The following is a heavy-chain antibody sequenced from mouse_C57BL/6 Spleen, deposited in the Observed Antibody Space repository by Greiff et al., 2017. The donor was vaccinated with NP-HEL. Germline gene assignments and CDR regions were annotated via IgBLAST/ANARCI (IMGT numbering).Heavy chain of an antibody. CDR2: IYPGSGST. D-gene: IGHD1-1*01. Sequence: QVQLQQPGAELVKPGASVKMSCKASGYTFTSYWITWVKQRPGQGLEWIGDIYPGSGSTNYNEKFKSKATLTVDTSSSTAYMQLSSLTSEDSAVYYGAREDYYYGSSTRGYWGQGTTLTVSS. CDR1: GYTFTSYW. V-gene: IGHV1-55*01. J-gene: IGHJ2*01. CDR3: AREDYYYGSSTRGY.